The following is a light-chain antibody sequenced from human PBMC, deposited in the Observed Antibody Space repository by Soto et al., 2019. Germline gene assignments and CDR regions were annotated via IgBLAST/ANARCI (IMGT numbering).Light chain of an antibody. V-gene: IGKV3-20*01. CDR2: NAF. J-gene: IGKJ4*01. Sequence: EIVLTQSPGTLSLSPGERATLSCRASQSVSSSYLAWYQQKPGQAPRLLIYNAFNRATGIPDRFSGSGSGTDFTLTISRLEPEDFAVYYCQQYGSSPGTFGGETKVDIK. CDR1: QSVSSSY. CDR3: QQYGSSPGT.